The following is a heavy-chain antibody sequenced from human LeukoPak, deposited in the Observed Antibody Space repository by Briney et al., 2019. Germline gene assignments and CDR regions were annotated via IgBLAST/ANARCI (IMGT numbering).Heavy chain of an antibody. J-gene: IGHJ4*02. CDR1: GGSFSGYY. CDR2: INHSGST. V-gene: IGHV4-34*01. CDR3: ASSQGSGKIDY. D-gene: IGHD2-15*01. Sequence: SETLSLTCAVYGGSFSGYYWSWIRQPPGKGLEWIGEINHSGSTNYNPSLKSRVTMSLDTSKNQFSLKLSSVTAADTAVYYCASSQGSGKIDYWGQGTLVTVSS.